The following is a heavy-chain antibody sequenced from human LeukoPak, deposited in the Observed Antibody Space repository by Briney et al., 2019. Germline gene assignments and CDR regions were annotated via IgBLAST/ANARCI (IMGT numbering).Heavy chain of an antibody. CDR3: ARDPQNWDAFDI. V-gene: IGHV4-31*03. CDR1: GGSISSGGYY. J-gene: IGHJ3*02. CDR2: IYYSGNT. D-gene: IGHD2/OR15-2a*01. Sequence: SETLSLTCTVSGGSISSGGYYWSWIRQHPGKGLEWIGYIYYSGNTNYNPSLKSRVTISVDTSKNQFSLELSSVTAADTAVYYCARDPQNWDAFDIWGQGTMVTVSS.